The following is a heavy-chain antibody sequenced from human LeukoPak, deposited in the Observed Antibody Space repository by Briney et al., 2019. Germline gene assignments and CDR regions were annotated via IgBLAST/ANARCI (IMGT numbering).Heavy chain of an antibody. CDR3: ARDRAAYCGGDCYPNWFDP. Sequence: SETLSLTCTVSGGSISSGSYYWSWIRQPAGKGLEWIRRIYTSGSTNYNPSLKSRVTISVDTSKNQFSLKLSSVTAADTAVYYCARDRAAYCGGDCYPNWFDPWGQGTLVTVSS. J-gene: IGHJ5*02. D-gene: IGHD2-21*02. CDR2: IYTSGST. V-gene: IGHV4-61*02. CDR1: GGSISSGSYY.